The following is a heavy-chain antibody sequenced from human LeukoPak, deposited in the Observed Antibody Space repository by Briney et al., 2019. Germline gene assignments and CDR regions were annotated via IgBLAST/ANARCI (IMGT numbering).Heavy chain of an antibody. J-gene: IGHJ4*02. D-gene: IGHD5-18*01. Sequence: GGSLRLSCAASGFTFSSYAMTWVRQAPGKGLEWVSAMSGSAHSTYYAESVKGQFTISRDNAKSSLYLQMSSLRVEDTAVYYCAREGGYSRNPDYWGQGTLVTVSS. CDR3: AREGGYSRNPDY. V-gene: IGHV3-23*01. CDR2: MSGSAHST. CDR1: GFTFSSYA.